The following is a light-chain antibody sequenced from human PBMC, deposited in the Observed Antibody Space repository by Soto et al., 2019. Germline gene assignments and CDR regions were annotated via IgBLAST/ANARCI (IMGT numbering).Light chain of an antibody. CDR2: GAS. Sequence: EIVMTQSPSTLSVSPGERAALSCSASQTVSSNLAWYQQKPGQAPRLLIYGASTRATGIPARFSGSGSGTEFTLIISSLQSEDFAVYYCQHYNNWPPWTFGQGTEVDIK. V-gene: IGKV3-15*01. CDR3: QHYNNWPPWT. CDR1: QTVSSN. J-gene: IGKJ1*01.